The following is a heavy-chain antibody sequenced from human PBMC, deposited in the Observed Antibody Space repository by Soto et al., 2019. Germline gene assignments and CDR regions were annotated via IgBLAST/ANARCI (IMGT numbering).Heavy chain of an antibody. CDR3: ARGQDSAKIGY. Sequence: PSETLSLTCAVHGGSVSSFYWTWTRQPPGKGLEWIGEIHPSGVKNYNPSLSVRVAMSVDTSNNQFSLTLTSVTAADTAVYYCARGQDSAKIGYWGQGTLVTVSS. J-gene: IGHJ4*02. CDR2: IHPSGVK. CDR1: GGSVSSFY. D-gene: IGHD5-18*01. V-gene: IGHV4-34*01.